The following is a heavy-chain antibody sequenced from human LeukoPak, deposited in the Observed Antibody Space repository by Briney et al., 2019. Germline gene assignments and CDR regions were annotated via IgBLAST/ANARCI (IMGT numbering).Heavy chain of an antibody. CDR1: GFTFSSYA. D-gene: IGHD4-23*01. Sequence: PGGSLRLSCAASGFTFSSYAMSWARQAPGKGLEWVSSISGSGGNTYYADSVKGRFTISRDNSKNTLYMQMNSLRAEDTAVYYCAKLVTHFDYWGQGTLVTVSS. CDR2: ISGSGGNT. V-gene: IGHV3-23*01. CDR3: AKLVTHFDY. J-gene: IGHJ4*02.